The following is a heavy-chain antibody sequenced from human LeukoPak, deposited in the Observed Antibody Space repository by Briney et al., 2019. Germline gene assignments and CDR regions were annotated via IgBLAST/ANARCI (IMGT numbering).Heavy chain of an antibody. CDR3: ARAAEGTRFDY. J-gene: IGHJ4*02. V-gene: IGHV3-33*08. CDR1: GFTFSNYA. Sequence: GGSLRLSCAASGFTFSNYATLWVRQAPGKGLEWVAVIWYDGSNKYYADSVKGRFTISRDNSKNTLYLQMNSLRAEDTAVYYCARAAEGTRFDYWGQGTLVTVSS. CDR2: IWYDGSNK. D-gene: IGHD3-10*01.